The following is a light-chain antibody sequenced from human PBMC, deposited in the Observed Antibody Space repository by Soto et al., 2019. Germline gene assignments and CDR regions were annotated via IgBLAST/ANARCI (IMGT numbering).Light chain of an antibody. CDR1: QSVGTRF. J-gene: IGKJ1*01. CDR2: GTS. CDR3: QHYGSSLPWT. Sequence: EIVLTQSPGTLSLSPGERDTLSCRAIQSVGTRFLAWYQQLPGQAPRLLIYGTSTRAAGIPDRFTGSGSGTDFSLTISRLEPEDFAPYYCQHYGSSLPWTFGPGTKVEIK. V-gene: IGKV3-20*01.